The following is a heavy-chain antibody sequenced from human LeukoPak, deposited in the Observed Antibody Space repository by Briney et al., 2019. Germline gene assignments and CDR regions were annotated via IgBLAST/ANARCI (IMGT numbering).Heavy chain of an antibody. CDR1: GFTFSDYY. CDR3: ARDLQKTGCRKCGYGMDV. D-gene: IGHD3-9*01. CDR2: ISSSGSTI. J-gene: IGHJ6*02. V-gene: IGHV3-11*01. Sequence: PGGSLRLSCAASGFTFSDYYMSWIRQAPGKGLEWVSYISSSGSTIYYADSVKGRFTISRDNAKNSLYPQMNSLRAEDTAVYYCARDLQKTGCRKCGYGMDVWGQGTTVTVSS.